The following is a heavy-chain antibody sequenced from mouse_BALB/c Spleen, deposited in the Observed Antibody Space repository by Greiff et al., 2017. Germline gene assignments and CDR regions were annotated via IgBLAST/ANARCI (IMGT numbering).Heavy chain of an antibody. J-gene: IGHJ3*01. Sequence: EVKLMESGGGLVQPGGSRKLSCAASGFTFSSFGMHWVRQAPEKGLEWVAYISSGSSTIYYADTVKGRFTISRDNPKNTLFLQMTSLRSEDTAMYYCARSWDLRAWFAYWGQGTLVTVSA. D-gene: IGHD1-1*01. CDR3: ARSWDLRAWFAY. CDR2: ISSGSSTI. V-gene: IGHV5-17*02. CDR1: GFTFSSFG.